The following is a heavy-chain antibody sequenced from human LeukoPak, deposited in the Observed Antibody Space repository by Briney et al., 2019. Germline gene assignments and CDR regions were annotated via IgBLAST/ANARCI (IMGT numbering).Heavy chain of an antibody. CDR1: GGSISSYY. CDR3: AGIAAGFNWFDP. J-gene: IGHJ5*02. V-gene: IGHV4-34*01. CDR2: INHSGST. Sequence: PSETLSLTCTVSGGSISSYYWSWIRQPPGKGLEWIGEINHSGSTNYNPSLKSRVTISVDTSKNQFSLKLSSVTAADTAVYYCAGIAAGFNWFDPWGQGTLVTVSS. D-gene: IGHD6-13*01.